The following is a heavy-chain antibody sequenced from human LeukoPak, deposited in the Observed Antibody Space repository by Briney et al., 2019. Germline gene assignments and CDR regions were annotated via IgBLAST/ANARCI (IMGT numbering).Heavy chain of an antibody. J-gene: IGHJ6*02. CDR1: GGTFSSYA. Sequence: SVKVSCKASGGTFSSYAISWVRQAPGQGLEWMGIINPSGGSTSYAQKFQGRVTMTRDTSTSTVYMELSSLRSEDTAVYYCARESIAVAGTGGSFYYYGMDVWGQGTTVTVSS. CDR3: ARESIAVAGTGGSFYYYGMDV. V-gene: IGHV1-46*01. CDR2: INPSGGST. D-gene: IGHD6-19*01.